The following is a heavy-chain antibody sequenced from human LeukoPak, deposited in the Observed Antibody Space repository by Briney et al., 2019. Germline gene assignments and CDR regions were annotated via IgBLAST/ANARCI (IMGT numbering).Heavy chain of an antibody. J-gene: IGHJ3*02. D-gene: IGHD1-26*01. CDR3: AKEDSGSDAFDI. V-gene: IGHV3-23*01. Sequence: GRSLRLSRAASGFTFSSYAMSCVRHGPRKGLWWVSAMSVSGGSTYYANSVKGRFTISRDNTKNTLYLQKNSPRAEDTAVYYCAKEDSGSDAFDIWGQGTMVTVSS. CDR1: GFTFSSYA. CDR2: MSVSGGST.